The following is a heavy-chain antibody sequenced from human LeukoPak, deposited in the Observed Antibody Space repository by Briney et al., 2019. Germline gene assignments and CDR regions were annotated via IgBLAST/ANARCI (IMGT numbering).Heavy chain of an antibody. CDR3: ARGGGRYVAYSSSSYYFDY. CDR1: GGSFSGYY. J-gene: IGHJ4*02. V-gene: IGHV4-34*01. CDR2: INHSGST. Sequence: SETLSLTCAVYGGSFSGYYWSWIRQPPGKGLEWIGEINHSGSTNYNPSLKSRVTISVDTSKNQFSLKLSSVTAADTAVYYCARGGGRYVAYSSSSYYFDYWGQGTLVTVSS. D-gene: IGHD6-6*01.